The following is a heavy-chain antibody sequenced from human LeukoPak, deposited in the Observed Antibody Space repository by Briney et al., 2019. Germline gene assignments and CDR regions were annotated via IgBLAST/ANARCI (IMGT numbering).Heavy chain of an antibody. V-gene: IGHV3-7*03. Sequence: GGSLRLSCAASGFTFSSYWMSWVRQAPGKGLEWVANIKRDGSEKYYVDSVKGRFTISRDNAKNSLYLQMNSLRAEDTAVYYCARDSSSWYGGDYYGMDVWGKGTTVTVSS. J-gene: IGHJ6*04. CDR1: GFTFSSYW. D-gene: IGHD6-13*01. CDR2: IKRDGSEK. CDR3: ARDSSSWYGGDYYGMDV.